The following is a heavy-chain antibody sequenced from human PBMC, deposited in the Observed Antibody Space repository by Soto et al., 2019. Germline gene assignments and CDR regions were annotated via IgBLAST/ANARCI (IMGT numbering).Heavy chain of an antibody. CDR1: GGTFSSYA. Sequence: QVQLVQSGAEVKKPGSSVKVSCKASGGTFSSYAISWVRQAPGQGLEWMGGIIPIFGTANYAQKFQGRVTITADESTSTAYMELSSLRSEDTAVYYCARIGHYGDYTTRVGGFFDYWGQGTLVTVSS. J-gene: IGHJ4*02. D-gene: IGHD4-17*01. CDR2: IIPIFGTA. V-gene: IGHV1-69*01. CDR3: ARIGHYGDYTTRVGGFFDY.